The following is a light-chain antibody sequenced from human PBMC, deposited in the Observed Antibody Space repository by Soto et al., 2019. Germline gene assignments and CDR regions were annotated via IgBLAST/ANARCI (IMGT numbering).Light chain of an antibody. CDR2: KAS. V-gene: IGKV1-5*03. CDR1: QSISSW. CDR3: QENNSYAWA. Sequence: IQMTKSPSRQTAAVGDSLAISCRASQSISSWLAWYQQKPGKAPKLLIYKASSLECGVPSRFCGSGPGSEFTLSTGSPQPDDFATYDFQENNSYAWAFGEGTKVDIK. J-gene: IGKJ1*01.